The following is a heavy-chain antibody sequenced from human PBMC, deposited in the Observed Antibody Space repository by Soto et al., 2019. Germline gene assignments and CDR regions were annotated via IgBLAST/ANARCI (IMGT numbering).Heavy chain of an antibody. V-gene: IGHV3-9*01. J-gene: IGHJ4*02. CDR1: GFTFDDYA. CDR2: ISWNSGSI. CDR3: AKSHREVAITTGGFDY. Sequence: PGGSLRLSCAASGFTFDDYAMHWVRQAPGKGLEWVSGISWNSGSIGYADSVKGRFTISRDNAKNSLYLQMNSLRAEDTALYYCAKSHREVAITTGGFDYWGQGTLVTVSS. D-gene: IGHD3-22*01.